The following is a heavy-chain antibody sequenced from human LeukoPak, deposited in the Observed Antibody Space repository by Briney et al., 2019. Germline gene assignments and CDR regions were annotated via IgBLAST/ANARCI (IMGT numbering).Heavy chain of an antibody. V-gene: IGHV4-4*09. J-gene: IGHJ6*03. CDR1: GASISSDY. Sequence: PSETLSLTCSVSGASISSDYWSWIRQPPGEGLEWIGNIYSSETTKYNPSLRSRATISGDTSKNQFSLKLSSVTAADTAVYYCARHFPYCGGDCPYYYMDVWGKGTTVTVSS. CDR3: ARHFPYCGGDCPYYYMDV. CDR2: IYSSETT. D-gene: IGHD2-21*02.